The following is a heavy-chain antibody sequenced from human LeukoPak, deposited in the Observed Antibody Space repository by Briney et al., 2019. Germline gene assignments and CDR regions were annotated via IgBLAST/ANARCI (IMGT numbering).Heavy chain of an antibody. CDR2: IIPIFGTA. CDR3: AREEVTGYCSGGSCLDY. V-gene: IGHV1-69*13. Sequence: SVKVSCKASGGTFSSYAISWVRQAPGQGLEWMAGIIPIFGTANYAQKFQGRVTITADESTSTAYMELSSLRSEDTAVYYCAREEVTGYCSGGSCLDYWGQGTLVTVSS. J-gene: IGHJ4*02. D-gene: IGHD2-15*01. CDR1: GGTFSSYA.